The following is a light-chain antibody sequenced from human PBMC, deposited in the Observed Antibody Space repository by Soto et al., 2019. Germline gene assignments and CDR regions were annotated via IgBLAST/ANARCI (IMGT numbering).Light chain of an antibody. CDR3: QQYYSTPRT. Sequence: DIVMTQSPDSLAVSLGERATINCKSSQSVLYSPNDKSYLAWYQQKRGHLPKLLIYWASTRESGVPDRFSGSGSGTDFTLTISSLQAEDVAVYYCQQYYSTPRTFGQGTKVEIK. CDR2: WAS. CDR1: QSVLYSPNDKSY. J-gene: IGKJ1*01. V-gene: IGKV4-1*01.